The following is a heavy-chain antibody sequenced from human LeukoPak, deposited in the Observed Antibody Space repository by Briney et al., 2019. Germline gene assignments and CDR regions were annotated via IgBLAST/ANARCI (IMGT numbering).Heavy chain of an antibody. CDR2: INHSGST. CDR1: GGSFSGYY. Sequence: SETLSLTCAVYGGSFSGYYWSWIRQPPGKGLEWIGEINHSGSTNYNPSLKSRVTISVDTSKNQFSLKLSSVTAADTAVYYCARRGHSSGLGWYYFDYWGQGTLVTVSS. D-gene: IGHD6-19*01. V-gene: IGHV4-34*01. J-gene: IGHJ4*02. CDR3: ARRGHSSGLGWYYFDY.